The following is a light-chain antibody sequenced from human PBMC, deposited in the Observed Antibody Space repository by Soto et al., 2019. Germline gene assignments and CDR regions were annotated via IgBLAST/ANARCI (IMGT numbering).Light chain of an antibody. CDR3: SSYTNINTRACV. CDR2: EVT. CDR1: SGDIGSYNR. Sequence: QSALTQPASVSGSPGQSINLSCTGTSGDIGSYNRVSWYQQHPGKAPKLIIYEVTDRPSGVSNRFSGSKSGNTASLTISGLQAEDEAEYYCSSYTNINTRACVFGTGTKV. J-gene: IGLJ1*01. V-gene: IGLV2-14*01.